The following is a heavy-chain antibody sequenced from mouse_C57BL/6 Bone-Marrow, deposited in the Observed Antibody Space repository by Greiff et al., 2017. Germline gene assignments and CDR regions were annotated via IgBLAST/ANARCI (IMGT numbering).Heavy chain of an antibody. J-gene: IGHJ2*01. CDR2: IDPENGDT. D-gene: IGHD6-1*01. CDR1: GFNIKDDY. V-gene: IGHV14-4*01. Sequence: EVKLQQSGAELVRPGASVKLSCTASGFNIKDDYMHWVKQRPEQGLEWIGWIDPENGDTEYASKFQGKATITADKSSNTAYLQLSSLTSEDTAVYYCTVDLWAHKYYFDYWGQGTTLTVSS. CDR3: TVDLWAHKYYFDY.